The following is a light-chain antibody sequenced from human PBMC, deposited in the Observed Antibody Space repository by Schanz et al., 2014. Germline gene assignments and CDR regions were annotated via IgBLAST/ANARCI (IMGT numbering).Light chain of an antibody. V-gene: IGLV2-14*01. Sequence: QSALTQPASVSGSPGQSITISCTGTSSDVGGYNYVSWYQQHPGKAPKLMIYDVNNRPSGVSNRFSGSKSGNTASLTISGLQAEDEADYYCCSYANTRTFVFGGGTKLTVL. J-gene: IGLJ3*02. CDR3: CSYANTRTFV. CDR1: SSDVGGYNY. CDR2: DVN.